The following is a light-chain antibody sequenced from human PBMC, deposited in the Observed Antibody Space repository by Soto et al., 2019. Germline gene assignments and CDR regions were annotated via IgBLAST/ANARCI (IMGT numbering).Light chain of an antibody. V-gene: IGLV2-23*02. CDR2: EVS. J-gene: IGLJ1*01. CDR3: CSYAGSSTYV. Sequence: QSVLTQPASVYGSPGQSITISCTGTSSDVGSYNLVSWYQQHPGKAPKVMIYEVSKRPSGVPNRFSGSKSGYTASLTISGLQAGDEADYYCCSYAGSSTYVFGTGTKVTVL. CDR1: SSDVGSYNL.